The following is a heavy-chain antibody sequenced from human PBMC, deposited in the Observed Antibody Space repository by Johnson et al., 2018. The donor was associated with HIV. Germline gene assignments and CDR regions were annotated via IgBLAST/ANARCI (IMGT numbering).Heavy chain of an antibody. CDR1: RFTFSSYA. CDR2: ILYDGSDK. CDR3: ARDLYSSSWTNDAFDI. D-gene: IGHD6-13*01. Sequence: QVQLVESGGGVVQPGRSLRLSCIVSRFTFSSYAMHWVRLAPGKGLEWVAVILYDGSDKYYADSVKVRFTISRHNSKNPLYLQMNSLRAEDTAVYYCARDLYSSSWTNDAFDIWGQGTMVTVSS. J-gene: IGHJ3*02. V-gene: IGHV3-30*04.